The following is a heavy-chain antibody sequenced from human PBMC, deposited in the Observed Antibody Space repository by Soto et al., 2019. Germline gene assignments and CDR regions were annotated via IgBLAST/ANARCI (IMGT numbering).Heavy chain of an antibody. CDR3: ARDPVRGAVAGRYFDS. V-gene: IGHV3-30-3*01. CDR2: ISYDGSKK. CDR1: GFTFSSYA. J-gene: IGHJ4*02. Sequence: QVQLVESGGGVVQPGRSLRLSCAASGFTFSSYAMHWVRQAPGKGLEWVAVISYDGSKKYYSDSVKGRFTISRDNSKNXLYLQMNSLRAEDTAVYYCARDPVRGAVAGRYFDSWGQGMVVTVSS. D-gene: IGHD6-19*01.